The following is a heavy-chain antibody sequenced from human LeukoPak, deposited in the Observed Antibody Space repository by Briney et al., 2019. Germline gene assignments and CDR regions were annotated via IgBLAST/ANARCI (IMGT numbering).Heavy chain of an antibody. J-gene: IGHJ3*02. CDR1: GGSFSGYY. CDR2: INHGGST. V-gene: IGHV4-34*01. D-gene: IGHD2-2*01. Sequence: SETLSLTCAVYGGSFSGYYWSRIRQPPGKGLEWIGEINHGGSTNFHPSLMSRVTISVDTSKNQFSLKLSSVTAADAAVYYCAREKGRYCSSTSCHDACYIWGQGTMVTVSS. CDR3: AREKGRYCSSTSCHDACYI.